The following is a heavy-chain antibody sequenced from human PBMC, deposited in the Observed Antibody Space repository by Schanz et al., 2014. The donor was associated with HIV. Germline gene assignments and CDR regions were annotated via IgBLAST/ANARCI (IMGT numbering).Heavy chain of an antibody. CDR2: IKQDGSEK. Sequence: EVQLVESGGGLVQPGGSLRLSCVVSELHFTTYWMTWVRQAPGKGLEWVANIKQDGSEKYYVDSVKGRFTISRDNARNTVHLQMSSLRTDDTAVYHCIGDAFGSKDVWGQGTTVTVSS. CDR1: ELHFTTYW. V-gene: IGHV3-7*01. J-gene: IGHJ6*02. CDR3: IGDAFGSKDV. D-gene: IGHD3-3*01.